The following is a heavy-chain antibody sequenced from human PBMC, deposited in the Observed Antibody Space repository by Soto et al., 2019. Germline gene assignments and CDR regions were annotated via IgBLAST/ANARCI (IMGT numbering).Heavy chain of an antibody. CDR2: IIPIFGTA. CDR3: ARDRDCGGDCYPKGFDP. Sequence: SVKVSCKASGGTFSSYAISWVRQAPGQGLAWMGGIIPIFGTANYAQKFQGRVTITADESTSTAYMELSRLRSEDTAVYYCARDRDCGGDCYPKGFDPLGPGTLVNVAS. CDR1: GGTFSSYA. J-gene: IGHJ5*02. D-gene: IGHD2-21*02. V-gene: IGHV1-69*13.